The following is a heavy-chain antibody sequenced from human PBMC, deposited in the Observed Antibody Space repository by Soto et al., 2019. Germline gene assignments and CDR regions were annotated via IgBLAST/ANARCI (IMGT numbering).Heavy chain of an antibody. Sequence: GGSLRLSCAASGFTFSSYGMHWVRQAPGKGLEWVAVIWYDGSNKYYADSVKGRFTISRDNSKNTLYLQMNSLRAEDTAVYYCERDSRRNYGMDVWGQGTTVTVSS. V-gene: IGHV3-33*01. CDR3: ERDSRRNYGMDV. CDR2: IWYDGSNK. CDR1: GFTFSSYG. J-gene: IGHJ6*02.